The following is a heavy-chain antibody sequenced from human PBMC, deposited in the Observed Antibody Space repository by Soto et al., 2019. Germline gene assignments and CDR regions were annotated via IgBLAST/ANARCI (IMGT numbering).Heavy chain of an antibody. CDR1: GGSMSSYR. CDR3: GRESGETWDYEAS. D-gene: IGHD1-7*01. V-gene: IGHV4-4*07. J-gene: IGHJ5*01. CDR2: LNTYGNT. Sequence: PSETLSLTCTFSGGSMSSYRWSWIRPPAGKGLEWIGRLNTYGNTHYNPSLKSRVTVSVDTSRNQFFLTLRSVTAADSAVYHCGRESGETWDYEASWGHGTPVTVSS.